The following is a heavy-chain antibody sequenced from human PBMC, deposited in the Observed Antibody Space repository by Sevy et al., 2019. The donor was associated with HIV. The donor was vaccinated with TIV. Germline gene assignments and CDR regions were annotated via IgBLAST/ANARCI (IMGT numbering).Heavy chain of an antibody. J-gene: IGHJ6*02. CDR3: AKDQGGYSYGLPGYYYYGMDV. CDR2: ISYDGSNK. CDR1: GFTFSSYG. D-gene: IGHD5-18*01. Sequence: GGSLRLSCAASGFTFSSYGMHWVRQAPGKGLEWVAVISYDGSNKYYADSVKGRFTISRENSKNTLLLQMNSLRAEDTAVYYCAKDQGGYSYGLPGYYYYGMDVWGQGTTVTVSS. V-gene: IGHV3-30*18.